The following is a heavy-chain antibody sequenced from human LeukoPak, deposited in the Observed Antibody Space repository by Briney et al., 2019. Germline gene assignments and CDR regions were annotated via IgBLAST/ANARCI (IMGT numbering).Heavy chain of an antibody. J-gene: IGHJ5*02. V-gene: IGHV4-4*07. Sequence: PSETLSLTCTVSGGSISSYYWSWIRQPAGKGLEWIGRIYASGSINYNPSLKSRVTMSVDTSKNQLSLKLTSVTAADTAVYYCARVTDPRYNYFDHWGQGTLVTVSS. CDR3: ARVTDPRYNYFDH. CDR1: GGSISSYY. D-gene: IGHD2-21*02. CDR2: IYASGSI.